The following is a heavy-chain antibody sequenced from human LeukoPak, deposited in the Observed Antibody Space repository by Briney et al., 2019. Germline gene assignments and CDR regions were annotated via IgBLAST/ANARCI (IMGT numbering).Heavy chain of an antibody. D-gene: IGHD3-16*02. CDR1: GFTFSSYE. Sequence: GGSLRLSCAASGFTFSSYETNWVRQAPGKGLEWVSYISSSGSTRYYADSVKGRFTISRDNAKNSLYLQMNSLRAEDTAVYYYSSDCVNYFGFGGQGTLVTVS. V-gene: IGHV3-48*03. CDR3: SSDCVNYFGF. CDR2: ISSSGSTR. J-gene: IGHJ4*02.